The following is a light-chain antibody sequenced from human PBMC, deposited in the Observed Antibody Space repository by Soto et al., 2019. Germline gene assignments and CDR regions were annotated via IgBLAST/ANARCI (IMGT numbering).Light chain of an antibody. V-gene: IGKV1-8*01. Sequence: AIRMTQSPSSLSASPGGRVTITFRASQGISSNLAWYQQKPGKAPKLLIYAASTFQSGVPSRFSGSGSGTDYILTISCLQSEDFATYYCQQYYSYRRTFGQGTKVDIK. CDR2: AAS. CDR1: QGISSN. CDR3: QQYYSYRRT. J-gene: IGKJ1*01.